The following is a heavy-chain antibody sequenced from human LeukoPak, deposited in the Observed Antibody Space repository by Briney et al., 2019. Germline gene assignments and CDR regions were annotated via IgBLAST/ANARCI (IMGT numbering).Heavy chain of an antibody. Sequence: KPSETLSLTCTVSGGSLRTYYWSWIRQPPGKGLEWIGYVFFSGGTKYNPSLKSRLTMSADTSRNQFSMNLSSVNAADTAVYFCARELRSGVPFGYWGQGKLVIVSP. V-gene: IGHV4-59*01. CDR1: GGSLRTYY. CDR3: ARELRSGVPFGY. J-gene: IGHJ4*02. CDR2: VFFSGGT. D-gene: IGHD2-2*03.